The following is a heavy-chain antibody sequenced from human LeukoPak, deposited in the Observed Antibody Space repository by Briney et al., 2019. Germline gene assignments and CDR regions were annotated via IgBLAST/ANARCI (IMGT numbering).Heavy chain of an antibody. CDR2: IRYDGSNK. CDR1: GFTFSSYG. V-gene: IGHV3-30*02. Sequence: GGSLRLSCAASGFTFSSYGMHWVRQAPGKGLEWVAFIRYDGSNKYYADSVKGRFTISRDNSKNTLYLQMNSLRAEDTAVYYCAKDRPSGEGTGTTSEAFDIWGQGTMVTVSS. CDR3: AKDRPSGEGTGTTSEAFDI. J-gene: IGHJ3*02. D-gene: IGHD1-1*01.